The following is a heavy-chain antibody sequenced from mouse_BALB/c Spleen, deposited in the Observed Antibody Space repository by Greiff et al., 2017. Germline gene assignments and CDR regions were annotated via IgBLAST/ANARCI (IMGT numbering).Heavy chain of an antibody. CDR2: ISSGSSTI. CDR1: GFTFSSFG. J-gene: IGHJ4*01. V-gene: IGHV5-17*02. D-gene: IGHD1-1*01. CDR3: ARDGSLYAMDY. Sequence: EVKLVESGGGLVQPGGSRKLSCAASGFTFSSFGMHWVRQAPEKGLEWVAYISSGSSTIYYADTVKGRFTISRDNPKNTLFLQMTSLRSEDTAMYYCARDGSLYAMDYWGQGTSVTVSS.